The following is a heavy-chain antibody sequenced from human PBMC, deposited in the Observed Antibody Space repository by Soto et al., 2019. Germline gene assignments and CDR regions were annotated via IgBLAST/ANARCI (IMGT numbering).Heavy chain of an antibody. CDR1: GFTFGIYA. Sequence: GGSLRLSCAASGFTFGIYAMSWVRQAPGKGLEWVSSISGSGGSIYYAHSVKGRFTISRDKTKNTLDLQMNSLRAEDTAVYHCARVAPEYSSTPRRFDFWGQGTLVTVSS. V-gene: IGHV3-23*01. CDR2: ISGSGGSI. D-gene: IGHD6-13*01. CDR3: ARVAPEYSSTPRRFDF. J-gene: IGHJ4*02.